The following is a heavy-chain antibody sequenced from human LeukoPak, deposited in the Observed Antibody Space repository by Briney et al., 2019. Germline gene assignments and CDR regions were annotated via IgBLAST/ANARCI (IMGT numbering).Heavy chain of an antibody. CDR1: GFTFSSAW. Sequence: GGSLRLSCAASGFTFSSAWMSWVRQARGKGLEWVGPIKSKTHSGTTHSAAPVKCRFTLSRDDSKYRFYLQLNSPQTGNTARYYGTTSPVPALDYWGEGTLGTVSS. CDR2: IKSKTHSGTT. CDR3: TTSPVPALDY. J-gene: IGHJ4*02. D-gene: IGHD6-19*01. V-gene: IGHV3-15*01.